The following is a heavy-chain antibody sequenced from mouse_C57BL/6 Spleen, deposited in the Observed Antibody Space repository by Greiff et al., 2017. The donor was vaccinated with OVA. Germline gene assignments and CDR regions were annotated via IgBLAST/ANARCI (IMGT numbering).Heavy chain of an antibody. CDR1: GYTFTGYW. V-gene: IGHV1-9*01. Sequence: QVQLQQSGAELMKPGASVKLSCKATGYTFTGYWIEWIGEILPGSGSTNYNEKFKGKATFTADTSSNTAYMQLSSLTTEDSAIYYCARKRDYFYAMDYWGQGTSVTVSS. D-gene: IGHD1-1*01. CDR3: ARKRDYFYAMDY. J-gene: IGHJ4*01. CDR2: ILPGSGST.